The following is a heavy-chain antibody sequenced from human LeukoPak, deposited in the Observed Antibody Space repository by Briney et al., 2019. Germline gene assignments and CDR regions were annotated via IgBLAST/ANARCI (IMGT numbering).Heavy chain of an antibody. CDR2: ISDTGKT. CDR3: ATGYYEPFAT. J-gene: IGHJ5*02. CDR1: GASLSSYY. V-gene: IGHV4-59*01. D-gene: IGHD3-22*01. Sequence: PSETLSLTCNVSGASLSSYYWDWLRQSPGRGQEWIGYISDTGKTDSNPSLKSRVTISLATSKNQFSLRLTSVTAADSAVYFCATGYYEPFATWGPGIMVSVSS.